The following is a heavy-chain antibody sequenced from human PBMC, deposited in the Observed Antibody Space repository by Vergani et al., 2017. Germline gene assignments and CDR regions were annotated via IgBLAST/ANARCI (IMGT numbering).Heavy chain of an antibody. J-gene: IGHJ4*02. D-gene: IGHD3-9*01. CDR2: IYYSGST. CDR1: GGSISSGGYY. V-gene: IGHV4-31*03. CDR3: ARGRPATVLRAKRFDY. Sequence: QVQLQESGPGLVKPSQTLSLTCTVSGGSISSGGYYWSWIRQHPGKGLEWIGYIYYSGSTYYNPSLKSRVTISVDTSKNQFSLKLSSVTAADTAVYYCARGRPATVLRAKRFDYWGQGTLVTVSS.